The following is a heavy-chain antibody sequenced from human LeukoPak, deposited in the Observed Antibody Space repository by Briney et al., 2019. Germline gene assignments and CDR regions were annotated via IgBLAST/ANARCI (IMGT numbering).Heavy chain of an antibody. CDR3: ARGMAYHSSSWYVYYFDY. J-gene: IGHJ4*02. V-gene: IGHV1-69*05. CDR1: GGTFSSYA. CDR2: IIPIFGTA. Sequence: ASVKVSCKASGGTFSSYAISWVRQAPGQGLEWMGRIIPIFGTANYAQKFQGRATITTDESTSTAYMELCSLRSEDTAVYYCARGMAYHSSSWYVYYFDYWGQGTLVTVSS. D-gene: IGHD6-13*01.